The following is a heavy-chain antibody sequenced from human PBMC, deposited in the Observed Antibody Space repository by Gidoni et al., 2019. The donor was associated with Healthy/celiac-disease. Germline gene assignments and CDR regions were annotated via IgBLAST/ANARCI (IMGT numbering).Heavy chain of an antibody. CDR1: GGSISSYY. Sequence: QVQLQESGSGLVKPSATLSLTCTVSGGSISSYYWSWIRQPPGKGLEWIGYIYYSGSTNYNPSLKGRVTISVDTSKNQFSLKLSSVTAADTAVYYCASITMVRGVITSDVWGQGTTVTVSS. V-gene: IGHV4-59*01. J-gene: IGHJ6*02. CDR3: ASITMVRGVITSDV. CDR2: IYYSGST. D-gene: IGHD3-10*01.